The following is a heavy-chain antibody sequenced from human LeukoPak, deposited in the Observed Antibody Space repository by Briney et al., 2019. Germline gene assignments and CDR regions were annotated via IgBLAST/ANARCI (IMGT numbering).Heavy chain of an antibody. CDR3: ARDWYYYDSSGYRGWAFDI. D-gene: IGHD3-22*01. CDR2: SYTSGST. J-gene: IGHJ3*02. CDR1: GGSISSGSYY. V-gene: IGHV4-61*02. Sequence: SETLSLTCTVSGGSISSGSYYWSWIRQPAGKGLEWIGRSYTSGSTNYNPSLKSRVTISVDTSKNQFSLKLSSVAAADTAVYYCARDWYYYDSSGYRGWAFDIWGQGTMVTVSS.